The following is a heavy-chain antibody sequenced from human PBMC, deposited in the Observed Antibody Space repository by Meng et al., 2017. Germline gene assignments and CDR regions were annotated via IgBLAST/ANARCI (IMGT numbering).Heavy chain of an antibody. J-gene: IGHJ6*02. V-gene: IGHV1-58*01. CDR1: GFTFTSSA. Sequence: SVKVPCKASGFTFTSSAVQWVRQACGQRLEWIGWIFVGRGDTNYAQKFQERVTITSDMSTSTAYMELSSLRSEDTAVYYCATGVMVRGAGSMDVWGQGTTVTVSS. D-gene: IGHD3-10*01. CDR3: ATGVMVRGAGSMDV. CDR2: IFVGRGDT.